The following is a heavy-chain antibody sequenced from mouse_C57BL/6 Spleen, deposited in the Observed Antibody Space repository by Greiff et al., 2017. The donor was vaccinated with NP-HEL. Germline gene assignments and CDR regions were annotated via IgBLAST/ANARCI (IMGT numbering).Heavy chain of an antibody. CDR1: GFTFSDYG. V-gene: IGHV5-17*01. D-gene: IGHD1-1*01. CDR3: ARGNYGSSPPWFAY. CDR2: ISSGSSTI. J-gene: IGHJ3*01. Sequence: EVKVVASGGGLVKPGGSLKLSCAASGFTFSDYGMHWVRQAPEKGLEWVAYISSGSSTIYYADTVKGRFTISRDNAKNTLFLQMTSLRSEDTAMYYCARGNYGSSPPWFAYWGQGTLVTVSA.